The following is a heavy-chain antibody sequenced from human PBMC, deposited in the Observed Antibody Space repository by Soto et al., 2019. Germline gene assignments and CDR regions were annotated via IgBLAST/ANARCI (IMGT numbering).Heavy chain of an antibody. V-gene: IGHV1-69*13. CDR3: ATKGLFRFLAWSSPLSRYYGMDV. Sequence: SVKVSCKASGGTFSSYAISWLRQAPGQGLEWMGGIIPIFGTANYAQKFQGRVTLTADESTSTAYMELSSLRSEDTAVYYCATKGLFRFLAWSSPLSRYYGMDVWVQGTTVTVSS. J-gene: IGHJ6*02. CDR1: GGTFSSYA. D-gene: IGHD3-3*01. CDR2: IIPIFGTA.